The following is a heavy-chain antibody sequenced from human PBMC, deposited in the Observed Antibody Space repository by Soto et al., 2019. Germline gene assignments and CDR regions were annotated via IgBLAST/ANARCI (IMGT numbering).Heavy chain of an antibody. J-gene: IGHJ4*02. V-gene: IGHV3-48*03. D-gene: IGHD5-18*01. CDR2: ISSSGSTI. Sequence: QSGGSLRLSCAASGFTFSSYEMNWVRQAPGKGLEWVSYISSSGSTIYYADSVKGRFTISRDNAKNSLYLQMNSLRAEDTAVYYCARGPDTAMVTDYWGQGTLVTVSS. CDR1: GFTFSSYE. CDR3: ARGPDTAMVTDY.